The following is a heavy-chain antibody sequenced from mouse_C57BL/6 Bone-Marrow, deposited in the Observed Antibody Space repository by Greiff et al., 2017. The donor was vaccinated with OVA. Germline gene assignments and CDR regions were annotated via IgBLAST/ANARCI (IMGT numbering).Heavy chain of an antibody. CDR3: ARDSSGYRFAY. J-gene: IGHJ3*01. CDR2: IDPSDSET. Sequence: VQLQQPGAELVRPGSSVKLSCKASGYTFTSYWMHWVKQRPIQGLEWIGNIDPSDSETHYNQKFKDKATLTVDKSSSTAYMQLSSLTSEDSAVDYCARDSSGYRFAYWGQGTLVTVSA. CDR1: GYTFTSYW. D-gene: IGHD3-2*02. V-gene: IGHV1-52*01.